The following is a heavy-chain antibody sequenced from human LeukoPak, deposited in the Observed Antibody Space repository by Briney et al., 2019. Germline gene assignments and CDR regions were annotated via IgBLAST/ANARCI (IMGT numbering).Heavy chain of an antibody. CDR2: IFYSGST. V-gene: IGHV4-39*07. Sequence: PSETLSLTCTVSSGSISTSNYYWGWVRQPPGRALEWLGNIFYSGSTYYSPSLRRRVTISLDTSRNQFSLKLNSVTAADTAVYYCAKSNGYGLIDIWRQGTMVTVSS. CDR3: AKSNGYGLIDI. D-gene: IGHD3-22*01. CDR1: SGSISTSNYY. J-gene: IGHJ3*02.